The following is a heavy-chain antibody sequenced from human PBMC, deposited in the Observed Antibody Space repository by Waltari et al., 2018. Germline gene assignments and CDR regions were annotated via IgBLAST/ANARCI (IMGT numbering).Heavy chain of an antibody. J-gene: IGHJ6*02. D-gene: IGHD3-22*01. V-gene: IGHV1-69*01. Sequence: QVQLVQSGAEVKKPGSSVKVACKASGGTFSSYAISWVRQAPGQGLEWMGGIIPIFGTANYAQKFQGRVTITADESTSTAYMELSSLRSEDTAVYYCARGSSYDSSGYYYYGMDVWGQGTTVTVSS. CDR2: IIPIFGTA. CDR1: GGTFSSYA. CDR3: ARGSSYDSSGYYYYGMDV.